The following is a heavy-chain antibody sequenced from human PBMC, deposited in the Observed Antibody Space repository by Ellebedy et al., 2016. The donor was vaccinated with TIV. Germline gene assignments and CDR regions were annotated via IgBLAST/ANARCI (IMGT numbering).Heavy chain of an antibody. J-gene: IGHJ2*01. CDR1: GFSFSDYY. Sequence: PGGSLRLSCAASGFSFSDYYMDWVRQAPGKGLEWVGFSRSKGHGGTTEYAASVKGRFSISRDDSKNSLYLQMNSLKTEDTAVYYCARLETGDWYFDLWGRGTLVTVSS. V-gene: IGHV3-72*01. CDR2: SRSKGHGGTT. D-gene: IGHD3-3*01. CDR3: ARLETGDWYFDL.